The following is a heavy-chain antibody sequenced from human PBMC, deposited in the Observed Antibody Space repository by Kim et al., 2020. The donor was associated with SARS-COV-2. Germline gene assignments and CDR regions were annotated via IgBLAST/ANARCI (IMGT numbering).Heavy chain of an antibody. CDR2: IRSKANSYAT. CDR3: TRRVYYGGDYWNWFDP. CDR1: GFTFSGSA. V-gene: IGHV3-73*01. D-gene: IGHD2-21*02. Sequence: GGSLRLSCAASGFTFSGSAMHWVRQASGKGLEWVGRIRSKANSYATAYAASVKGRFTISRDDSKNTAYLQMNSLKTEDTAVYYCTRRVYYGGDYWNWFDPWGQGTLVTVSS. J-gene: IGHJ5*02.